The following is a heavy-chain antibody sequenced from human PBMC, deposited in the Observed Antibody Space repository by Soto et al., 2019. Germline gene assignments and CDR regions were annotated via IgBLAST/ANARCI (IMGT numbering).Heavy chain of an antibody. Sequence: ASVKVSCKASGGTFSSYTISWVRQAPGQGLEWMGRIIPILGIANYAQKFQGRVTITADKSTSTAYMELSSLRSEDTAVYYCARDGPGYDRPIDYWGQGTLVTVSS. D-gene: IGHD2-15*01. CDR1: GGTFSSYT. CDR2: IIPILGIA. CDR3: ARDGPGYDRPIDY. V-gene: IGHV1-69*04. J-gene: IGHJ4*02.